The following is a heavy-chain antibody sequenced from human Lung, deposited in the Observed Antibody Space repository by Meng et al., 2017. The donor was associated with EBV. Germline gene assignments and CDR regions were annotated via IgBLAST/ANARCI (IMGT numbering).Heavy chain of an antibody. CDR3: GVGLGSYNSH. CDR1: GCSVSRCGYD. V-gene: IGHV4-30-4*01. D-gene: IGHD1-26*01. J-gene: IGHJ4*02. CDR2: IYSSGST. Sequence: DSGRGLVSTSQTLSLPCAVSGCSVSRCGYDWSWVRQPPGKGLEWIGYIYSSGSTYYNPSLKSRASISIDTSKNQFSLKVTSPTAADTAVYYCGVGLGSYNSHWGQGTLVTVSS.